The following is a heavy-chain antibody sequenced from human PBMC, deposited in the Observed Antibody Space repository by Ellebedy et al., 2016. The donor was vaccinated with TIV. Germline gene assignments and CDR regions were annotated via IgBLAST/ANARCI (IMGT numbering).Heavy chain of an antibody. Sequence: GESLKISCAASGFTFSSYWMHWVRQAPGKGLVWVSRINTDGSSTTYADSVKGRFTISRDNAKNTLYLQMNSLRAEDTAVYYCARDPLYYYYNSGYYGRYFDFWGQGTLVTVSS. V-gene: IGHV3-74*03. D-gene: IGHD3-22*01. CDR1: GFTFSSYW. CDR3: ARDPLYYYYNSGYYGRYFDF. CDR2: INTDGSST. J-gene: IGHJ4*02.